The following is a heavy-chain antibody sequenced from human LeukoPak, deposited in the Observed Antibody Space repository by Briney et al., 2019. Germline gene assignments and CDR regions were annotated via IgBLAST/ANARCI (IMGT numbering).Heavy chain of an antibody. J-gene: IGHJ4*02. D-gene: IGHD3-22*01. CDR1: GFTVSSNY. Sequence: PGGSLRLSCAASGFTVSSNYMSWVRQAPGKGLEWGSVIYSGGSTYYADSVKGRVTISRDNSKNTLYLQMNSLRAEDTAVYYCARGGYYDSSGYCLDYWGQGTLVTVSS. CDR3: ARGGYYDSSGYCLDY. CDR2: IYSGGST. V-gene: IGHV3-53*01.